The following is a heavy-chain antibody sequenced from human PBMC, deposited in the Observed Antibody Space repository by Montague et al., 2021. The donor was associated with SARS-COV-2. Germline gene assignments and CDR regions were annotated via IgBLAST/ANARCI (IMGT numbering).Heavy chain of an antibody. CDR3: ARDARYDFWSGYYFDY. CDR1: GFTFSSYS. Sequence: SLRLSCAASGFTFSSYSLNWVRQAPGKGLEWVSSISSSSSYIYYSDSXXVLFTISRDNAKNSLYLQMNSLRAEDTAVYYCARDARYDFWSGYYFDYWGQGTLVTVSS. CDR2: ISSSSSYI. D-gene: IGHD3-3*01. V-gene: IGHV3-21*01. J-gene: IGHJ4*02.